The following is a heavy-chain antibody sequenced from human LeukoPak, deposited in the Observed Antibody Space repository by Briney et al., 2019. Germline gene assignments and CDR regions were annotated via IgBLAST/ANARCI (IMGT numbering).Heavy chain of an antibody. J-gene: IGHJ4*02. CDR1: GVSISSGGYY. D-gene: IGHD2-15*01. CDR3: ARGSRVCSGGSCYYFDY. Sequence: SQTLSLTCTVSGVSISSGGYYWSWIRQHPGKGLEWIGYIYYSGSTYYNPSLKSRVTISVDTSKNQFSLKLSSVTAADTAVYYCARGSRVCSGGSCYYFDYWGQGTLVTVSS. V-gene: IGHV4-31*03. CDR2: IYYSGST.